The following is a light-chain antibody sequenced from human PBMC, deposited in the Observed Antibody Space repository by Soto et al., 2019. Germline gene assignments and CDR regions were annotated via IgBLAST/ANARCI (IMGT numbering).Light chain of an antibody. J-gene: IGKJ5*01. Sequence: IQVTKCPSTLSGSVGDRVTITCLASQTISRWLAWYQQKPGKAPKLLIYKASTLKSGVPSGFSGSGSGTEFTLTISSLRPDDFATYYCQHYDTFPYTFGQGTRLEIK. CDR2: KAS. V-gene: IGKV1-5*03. CDR3: QHYDTFPYT. CDR1: QTISRW.